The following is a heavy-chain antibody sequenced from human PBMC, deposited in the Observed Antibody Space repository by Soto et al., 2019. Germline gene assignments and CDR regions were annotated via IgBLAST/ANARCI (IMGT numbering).Heavy chain of an antibody. Sequence: SETLSLTCTVSGASVGTGYWSWIRQPPGKGLEWIGFMYYSGSFNYNPSLRSRVTISVDTSKNQFSLKLSSVTAADTAVYYCARTPRGQWELPYYYYGMDVWGQGTTVTVSS. CDR3: ARTPRGQWELPYYYYGMDV. CDR1: GASVGTGY. J-gene: IGHJ6*02. D-gene: IGHD1-26*01. V-gene: IGHV4-59*08. CDR2: MYYSGSF.